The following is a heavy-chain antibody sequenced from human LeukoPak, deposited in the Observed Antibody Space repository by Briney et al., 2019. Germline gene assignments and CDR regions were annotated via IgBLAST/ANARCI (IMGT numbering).Heavy chain of an antibody. J-gene: IGHJ4*02. V-gene: IGHV3-21*04. D-gene: IGHD3-3*01. Sequence: GGSLRLSCAASGFTFSSYSMNWVRQAPGKGLEWVSSISSSSSYIYYADSVKGRFTISRDNAKNSLYLQMNSLRAEDTAVYYCAKAGSYYDFWSGYPPPSPVDYWGQGTLVTVSS. CDR2: ISSSSSYI. CDR1: GFTFSSYS. CDR3: AKAGSYYDFWSGYPPPSPVDY.